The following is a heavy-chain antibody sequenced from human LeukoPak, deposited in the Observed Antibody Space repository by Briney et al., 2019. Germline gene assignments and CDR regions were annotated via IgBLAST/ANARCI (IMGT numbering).Heavy chain of an antibody. CDR3: AKDLLGRVGSGWYDY. CDR2: ISTYNGNT. V-gene: IGHV1-18*01. J-gene: IGHJ4*02. D-gene: IGHD6-19*01. Sequence: ASVKVSCKTSGYTFTNYGISWVRQAPGQGLEWMGWISTYNGNTNYAQKLQGRVTMTTDTSTRTAYMELRSLRSDDTAVYYCAKDLLGRVGSGWYDYWGQGTLVTVSS. CDR1: GYTFTNYG.